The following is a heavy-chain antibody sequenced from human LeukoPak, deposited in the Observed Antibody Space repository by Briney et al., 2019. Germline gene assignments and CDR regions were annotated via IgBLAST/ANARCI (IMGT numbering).Heavy chain of an antibody. Sequence: PGGSLRLSCAASGFTFSSYSMNWVRQAPGKGLEWVSSISSSSSYIYYADSVKGRFTISRDNAKNSLYLQMNSLRAEDTAVYYCAKYPSSSSYYYYYMDVWGKGTTVTVSS. D-gene: IGHD6-13*01. V-gene: IGHV3-21*01. CDR3: AKYPSSSSYYYYYMDV. CDR1: GFTFSSYS. CDR2: ISSSSSYI. J-gene: IGHJ6*03.